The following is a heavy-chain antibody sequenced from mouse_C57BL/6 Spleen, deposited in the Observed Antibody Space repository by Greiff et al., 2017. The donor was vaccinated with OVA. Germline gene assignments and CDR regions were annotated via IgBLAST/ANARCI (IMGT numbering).Heavy chain of an antibody. CDR1: GYTFTSYW. J-gene: IGHJ4*01. CDR2: IDPSDSYT. V-gene: IGHV1-50*01. D-gene: IGHD2-5*01. Sequence: QVQLQQPGAELVKPGASVKLSCKASGYTFTSYWMQWVKQRPGQGLEWIGEIDPSDSYTNYNQKFKGKATLTVDTSSSTAYMQLSSLTSEDSAVYYCARTAYYSKGGYAMDYWGQGTSVTVSS. CDR3: ARTAYYSKGGYAMDY.